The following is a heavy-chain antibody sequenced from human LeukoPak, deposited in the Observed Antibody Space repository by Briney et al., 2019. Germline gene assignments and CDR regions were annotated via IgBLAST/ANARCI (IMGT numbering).Heavy chain of an antibody. V-gene: IGHV3-74*01. CDR3: ARASWSGSYWNAFDI. Sequence: PGGSLRLSCAASGFTFSSYWMHWVRQAPGKGLVWVSRINSDGSSTSYADSVKGRFTISRDNAKNTLYLQMNSLRAEDTAVYYCARASWSGSYWNAFDIWGQGTMVTVSS. J-gene: IGHJ3*02. CDR1: GFTFSSYW. D-gene: IGHD1-26*01. CDR2: INSDGSST.